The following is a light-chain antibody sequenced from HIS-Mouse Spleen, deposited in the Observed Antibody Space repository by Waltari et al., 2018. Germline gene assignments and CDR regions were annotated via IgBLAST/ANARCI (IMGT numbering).Light chain of an antibody. V-gene: IGLV1-47*01. CDR3: AAWDDSLSGVV. CDR1: SSNIGSNY. CDR2: RNN. J-gene: IGLJ2*01. Sequence: QSVLTQPPSASGTPGQRVTISCSGSSSNIGSNYVYWYQQLPGTAPKLLIYRNNQRPSGVPDRFSGSKSGTSASLAISGLRSEDEADYYCAAWDDSLSGVVF.